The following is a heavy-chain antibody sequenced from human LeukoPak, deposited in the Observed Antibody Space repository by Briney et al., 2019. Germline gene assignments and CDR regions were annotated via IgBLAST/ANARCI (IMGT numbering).Heavy chain of an antibody. CDR1: GFTFSSYE. J-gene: IGHJ3*02. Sequence: PGGSLRLSCAASGFTFSSYEMNWVRQAPGKGLEWVSYISSSGSTIYYADSVKGRFTISRDNAKNSLYLQMNSLKTEDTAVYYCTVFTVTPNTNTFDIWGQGTMVTVSS. CDR2: ISSSGSTI. D-gene: IGHD4-17*01. V-gene: IGHV3-48*03. CDR3: TVFTVTPNTNTFDI.